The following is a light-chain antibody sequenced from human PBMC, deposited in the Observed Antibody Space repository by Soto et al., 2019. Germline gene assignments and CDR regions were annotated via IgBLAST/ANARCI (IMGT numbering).Light chain of an antibody. V-gene: IGKV3-20*01. CDR2: GAS. J-gene: IGKJ1*01. CDR3: QQYGRSPQT. Sequence: EIVLTQSPGTLSLSPGERATLSCRASEIVGSNVAWHQQKPGQPPRLLIHGASKRATGLPDWCSGSGSGTDFTLIISRLEPEDFAVYYCQQYGRSPQTFGQGTKVDIK. CDR1: EIVGSN.